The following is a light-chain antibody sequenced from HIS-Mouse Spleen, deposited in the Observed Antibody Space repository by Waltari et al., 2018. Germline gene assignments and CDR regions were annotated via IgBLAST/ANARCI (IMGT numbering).Light chain of an antibody. J-gene: IGLJ3*02. CDR2: QDS. Sequence: SYELTQPPSVSVSPGQPASITCSGDQLGDKYACWYQQKPGQSPVLVIYQDSKRPSGIPERFSGSNSGNTATLTISGTQAMDEADYYCQAWDSSTNWVFGGGTKLTVL. V-gene: IGLV3-1*01. CDR1: QLGDKY. CDR3: QAWDSSTNWV.